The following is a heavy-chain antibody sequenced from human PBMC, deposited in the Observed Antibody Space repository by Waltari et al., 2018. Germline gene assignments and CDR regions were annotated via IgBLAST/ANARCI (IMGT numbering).Heavy chain of an antibody. V-gene: IGHV1-8*02. D-gene: IGHD5-12*01. CDR1: GYTFTSYD. Sequence: QVQLVQSGAEVKKPGASVKVSCKASGYTFTSYDINWVRQATGQGLEWMGWMSPNIGNTGYAQKFQGRVTMTRNTSISTAYMELSSLRSEDTAVYYCARGSIVATIIGYWGQGTLVTVSS. CDR2: MSPNIGNT. J-gene: IGHJ4*02. CDR3: ARGSIVATIIGY.